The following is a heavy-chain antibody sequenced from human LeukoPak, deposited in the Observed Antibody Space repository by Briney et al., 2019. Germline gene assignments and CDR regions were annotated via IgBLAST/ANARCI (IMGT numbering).Heavy chain of an antibody. CDR2: VHHSGRT. CDR1: GYSISSDYY. J-gene: IGHJ4*02. V-gene: IGHV4-38-2*02. D-gene: IGHD2-21*02. Sequence: PSETLSLTCTVSGYSISSDYYWGWIRQPPGKGLEWIGSVHHSGRTYYNPSLKSRVTISVDTSKNQFSLKLNSVTAADTAVYYCARDNGVTDSYYFDYWGQGALVTVSS. CDR3: ARDNGVTDSYYFDY.